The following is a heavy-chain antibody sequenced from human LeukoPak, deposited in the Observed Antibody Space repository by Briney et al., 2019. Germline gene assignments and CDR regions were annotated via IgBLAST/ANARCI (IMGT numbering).Heavy chain of an antibody. D-gene: IGHD4-17*01. Sequence: GGSLRLSCAASGFTASSNYMSWVRQAPGKGLEWVSVIYSGGSTYYADSVKGRFTISRDNSKNTLYLQMNSLRAEDTAVYYCARDRHDYGDYYFDYWGQGTLVTVSS. CDR1: GFTASSNY. CDR2: IYSGGST. J-gene: IGHJ4*02. V-gene: IGHV3-53*01. CDR3: ARDRHDYGDYYFDY.